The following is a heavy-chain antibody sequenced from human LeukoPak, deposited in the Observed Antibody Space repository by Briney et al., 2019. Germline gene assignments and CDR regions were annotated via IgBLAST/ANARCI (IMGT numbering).Heavy chain of an antibody. Sequence: GASVKVSCKASGFTFTSSAMQWVRQARGQRLEWIGWIVVGSGNTNYAQKFQERVTITRDMSTSTAYMELSSLRSEDTAVYYCAVKTWELHELDAFDIWGQGTMVTVSS. CDR1: GFTFTSSA. CDR2: IVVGSGNT. V-gene: IGHV1-58*02. CDR3: AVKTWELHELDAFDI. D-gene: IGHD1-26*01. J-gene: IGHJ3*02.